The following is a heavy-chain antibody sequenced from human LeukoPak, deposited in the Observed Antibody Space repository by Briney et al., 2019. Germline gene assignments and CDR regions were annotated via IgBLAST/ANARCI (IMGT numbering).Heavy chain of an antibody. J-gene: IGHJ3*02. CDR2: INPNSGGT. CDR3: ARDQYFDWLLEGFASDI. V-gene: IGHV1-2*02. D-gene: IGHD3-9*01. CDR1: GYTFTGYY. Sequence: ASVKVSCKASGYTFTGYYMHWVRQAPGQGLEWMGWINPNSGGTNYAQKFQGRVTMTRDTSISTAYMELSRLRSDDTAVYYCARDQYFDWLLEGFASDIWGQGTMVTVSS.